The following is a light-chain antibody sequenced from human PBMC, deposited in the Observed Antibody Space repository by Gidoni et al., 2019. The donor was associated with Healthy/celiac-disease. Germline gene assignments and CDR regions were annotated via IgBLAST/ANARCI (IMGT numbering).Light chain of an antibody. CDR3: QSYDSSLSAV. J-gene: IGLJ3*02. CDR2: GNS. Sequence: QSVLTHPPSVSGPPGQRVTISRTGSSYNIGAGYDVHWYQQLPGTAPKLLIYGNSNRPSGVPDRFSGSKSGTSASLASTGLQAEDEADYYCQSYDSSLSAVFGGGTKLTVL. CDR1: SYNIGAGYD. V-gene: IGLV1-40*01.